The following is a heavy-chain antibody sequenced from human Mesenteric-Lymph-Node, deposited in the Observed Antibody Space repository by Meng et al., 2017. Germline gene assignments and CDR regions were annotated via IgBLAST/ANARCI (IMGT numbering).Heavy chain of an antibody. V-gene: IGHV4-4*02. CDR1: GASISSPSW. Sequence: QGQLQGSGPGLVKPSGTLSLTCAVSGASISSPSWWSWVRQPPGKGLEWIGEISQSESTAYNPTLKSRVSISLDTSKNQFSLRLSSVTAADTAVYYCARNYYFDYWGQGTLVTVSS. J-gene: IGHJ4*02. CDR2: ISQSEST. CDR3: ARNYYFDY.